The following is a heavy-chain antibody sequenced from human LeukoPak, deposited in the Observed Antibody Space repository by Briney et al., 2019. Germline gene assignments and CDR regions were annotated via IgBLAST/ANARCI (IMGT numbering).Heavy chain of an antibody. CDR2: INSDGTNT. Sequence: GGSLRLSCAASGFTFSSYWMHWARQAPGKGLVWVSRINSDGTNTNYADSVKGRFTISRDNAKNTLYLQMNSLRADDTAVYYCSRDYFWSGYGAFDIWGQGTMVTVSS. CDR3: SRDYFWSGYGAFDI. J-gene: IGHJ3*02. V-gene: IGHV3-74*01. CDR1: GFTFSSYW. D-gene: IGHD3-3*01.